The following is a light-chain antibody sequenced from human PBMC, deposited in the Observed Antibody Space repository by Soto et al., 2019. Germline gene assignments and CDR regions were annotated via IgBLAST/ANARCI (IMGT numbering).Light chain of an antibody. V-gene: IGLV1-44*01. CDR1: SSNIGSNT. CDR2: NNN. J-gene: IGLJ1*01. Sequence: QSVLTQPPSASGTRGQRVTISCSGSSSNIGSNTANWYQQLPGTAPKLLIYNNNQRPSGVPDRFSGSKSGTSASLAISGLQSEDEADYYCAAWDDSLNGLVFGTGTKLTVL. CDR3: AAWDDSLNGLV.